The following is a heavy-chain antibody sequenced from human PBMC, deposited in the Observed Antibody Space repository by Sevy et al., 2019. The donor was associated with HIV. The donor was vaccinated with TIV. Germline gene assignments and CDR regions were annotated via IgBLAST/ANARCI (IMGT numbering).Heavy chain of an antibody. CDR3: AREGGDFWSGYYTGTDYYYGMDV. Sequence: GGSLRLSCAASGFTFSSYAMRWVRQAPGKGLEWVAVISYDGSNKYYADSVKGRFTISRDNSKNTLYLQMNSLRAEDTAVYYCAREGGDFWSGYYTGTDYYYGMDVWGQGTTVTVSS. CDR2: ISYDGSNK. J-gene: IGHJ6*02. D-gene: IGHD3-3*01. V-gene: IGHV3-30-3*01. CDR1: GFTFSSYA.